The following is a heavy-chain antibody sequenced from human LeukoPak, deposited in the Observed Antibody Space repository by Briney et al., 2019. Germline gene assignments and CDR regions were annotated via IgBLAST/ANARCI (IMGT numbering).Heavy chain of an antibody. CDR3: ARRGFLWSYFDP. V-gene: IGHV4-59*04. D-gene: IGHD3-10*01. Sequence: ESGPGLVKPSETLSLTCTVSGGSISSYYWSWIRQPPGKGLEWIGNVVNSETTYYNPSLQSRVSMSVDTSRSQLALNLHSVTAADTAIYFCARRGFLWSYFDPWGQGTLVTVSS. CDR1: GGSISSYY. J-gene: IGHJ4*02. CDR2: VVNSETT.